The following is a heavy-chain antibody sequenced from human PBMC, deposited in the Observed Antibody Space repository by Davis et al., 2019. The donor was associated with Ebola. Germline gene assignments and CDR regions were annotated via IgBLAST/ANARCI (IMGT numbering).Heavy chain of an antibody. CDR1: GYTFTSYA. CDR2: IIPIFGTA. CDR3: ARDLRPDAFDI. J-gene: IGHJ3*02. D-gene: IGHD5/OR15-5a*01. V-gene: IGHV1-69*13. Sequence: SVKVSCKASGYTFTSYAISWVRQAPGQGLEWMGGIIPIFGTANYAQKFQGRVTITADESTSTAYMELSSLRSEDTAVYYCARDLRPDAFDIWGQGTMVTVSS.